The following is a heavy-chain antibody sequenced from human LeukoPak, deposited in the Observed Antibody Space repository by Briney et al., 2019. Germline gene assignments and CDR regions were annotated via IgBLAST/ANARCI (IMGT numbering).Heavy chain of an antibody. J-gene: IGHJ4*02. CDR1: GGSISTYY. CDR2: IYYSGST. V-gene: IGHV4-59*01. CDR3: ARVMGSGWTGFDY. D-gene: IGHD6-19*01. Sequence: SETLSLTCTVSGGSISTYYGNWIRQAPGKGLEWIGYIYYSGSTNYNPSLKSRVAMSVDTSRNQFSLKLSSVTAADTAVYYCARVMGSGWTGFDYWGQGTLVTVSS.